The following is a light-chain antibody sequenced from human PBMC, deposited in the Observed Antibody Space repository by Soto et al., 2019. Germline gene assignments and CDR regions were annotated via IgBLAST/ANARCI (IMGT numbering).Light chain of an antibody. J-gene: IGKJ1*01. CDR2: SVS. V-gene: IGKV3-15*01. CDR3: QQYNSWLQT. CDR1: QNVDSK. Sequence: EIVMTQSPAALSVSPGERATLSCMASQNVDSKLAWYQHKPGQAPRLLIYSVSTRVTGIPIRFSGSGSGTEFTLTINSLQSEDFAVYYCQQYNSWLQTFGQGTKVEMK.